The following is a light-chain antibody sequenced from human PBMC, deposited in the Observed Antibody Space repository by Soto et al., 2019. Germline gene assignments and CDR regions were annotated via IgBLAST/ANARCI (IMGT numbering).Light chain of an antibody. CDR2: EGS. CDR3: CSYAGSDV. CDR1: SSDVGSYNL. Sequence: QSALTQPASVSGSPGQSITISCTGTSSDVGSYNLVSWYQQHPGKAPKLMIYEGSKRPSGVSNRFSGSKSGNTASLTISGLQAEDEADYYCCSYAGSDVFGTGTKVTVL. V-gene: IGLV2-23*01. J-gene: IGLJ1*01.